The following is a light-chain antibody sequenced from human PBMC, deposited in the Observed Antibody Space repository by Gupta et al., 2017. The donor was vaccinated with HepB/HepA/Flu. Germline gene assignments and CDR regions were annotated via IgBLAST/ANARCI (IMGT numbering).Light chain of an antibody. CDR1: HLGEKD. CDR2: LKT. J-gene: IGLJ3*02. CDR3: QAWDSGTRV. Sequence: SSDLTQPPSLSVSPGQTATITCSGDHLGEKDICWYQQKPGQSPVVVIYLKTMRPSGIPERFPASKSGNTGTLNISGTQAMDEADYYCQAWDSGTRVFGGGTKLTV. V-gene: IGLV3-1*01.